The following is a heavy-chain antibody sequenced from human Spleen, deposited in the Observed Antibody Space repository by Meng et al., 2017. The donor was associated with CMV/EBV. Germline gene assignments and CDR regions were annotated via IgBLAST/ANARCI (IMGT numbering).Heavy chain of an antibody. CDR3: ARERGYYDSSGYFSQH. V-gene: IGHV1-69*05. CDR1: GGTFSSYA. D-gene: IGHD3-22*01. Sequence: SGGTFSSYAISWVRQAPGQGLEWMGGIIPTFGTANYAQKFQGRVTITTDESTSTAYMELSSLRSEDTAVYYCARERGYYDSSGYFSQHWGQGTLVTVSS. CDR2: IIPTFGTA. J-gene: IGHJ1*01.